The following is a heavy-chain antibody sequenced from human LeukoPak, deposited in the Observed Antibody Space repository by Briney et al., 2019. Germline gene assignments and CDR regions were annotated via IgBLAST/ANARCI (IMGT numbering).Heavy chain of an antibody. CDR1: GFTFSSYA. CDR2: ISGSGGST. Sequence: GGSLRLSCAASGFTFSSYAMSWVRQAPGKGLEWVSAISGSGGSTYYADSVKGRFTISRDNSKNTLYLQMNSLRAEDTAVYYCARERELRFLEWLFSYWGQGTLVTVSS. D-gene: IGHD3-3*01. J-gene: IGHJ4*02. V-gene: IGHV3-23*01. CDR3: ARERELRFLEWLFSY.